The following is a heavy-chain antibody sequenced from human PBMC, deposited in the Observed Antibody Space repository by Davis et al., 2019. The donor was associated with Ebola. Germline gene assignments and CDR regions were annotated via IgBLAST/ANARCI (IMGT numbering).Heavy chain of an antibody. V-gene: IGHV3-23*01. CDR3: AREKSRVVTAYWYFDL. D-gene: IGHD2-21*02. CDR1: GFTFGDYA. J-gene: IGHJ2*01. Sequence: GGSLRLSCTGYGFTFGDYAMTWVRQAPGKGLEWVSAISGSGGSTYYADSVKGRFTISRDNSKKTLYLQMNSLRAEDTAVYYCAREKSRVVTAYWYFDLWGRGTLVTVSS. CDR2: ISGSGGST.